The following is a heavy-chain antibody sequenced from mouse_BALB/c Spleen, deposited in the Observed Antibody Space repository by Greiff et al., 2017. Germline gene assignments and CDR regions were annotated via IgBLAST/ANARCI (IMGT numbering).Heavy chain of an antibody. J-gene: IGHJ2*01. CDR2: IDPETGGT. D-gene: IGHD2-3*01. CDR3: TRYDYFDY. V-gene: IGHV1-15*01. CDR1: GYTFTDYE. Sequence: VKLVESGAELVRPGASVTLSCKASGYTFTDYEMHWVKQTPVHGLEWIGAIDPETGGTAYNQKFKGKATLTADKSSSTAYMELRSLTSEDSAVYYCTRYDYFDYWGQGTTLTVSS.